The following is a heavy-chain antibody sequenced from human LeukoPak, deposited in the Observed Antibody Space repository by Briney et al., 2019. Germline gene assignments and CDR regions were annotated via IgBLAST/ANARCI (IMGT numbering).Heavy chain of an antibody. Sequence: SETLSLTCTVSGGSISSSSYYRGWIRQPPGKGLEWIGSIYYSGSTYYNPSLKSRVTISVDTSKNQFSLKLSSVTAADTAVYYCARNYCSSTSCYFGIYYYYYMDVWGKGTTVTVSS. D-gene: IGHD2-2*01. J-gene: IGHJ6*03. CDR3: ARNYCSSTSCYFGIYYYYYMDV. V-gene: IGHV4-39*01. CDR2: IYYSGST. CDR1: GGSISSSSYY.